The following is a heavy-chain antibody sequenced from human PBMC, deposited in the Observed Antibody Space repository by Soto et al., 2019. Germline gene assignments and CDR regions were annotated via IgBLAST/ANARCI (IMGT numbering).Heavy chain of an antibody. J-gene: IGHJ4*02. Sequence: GWSLRLSCASSVFTFISYGMHWVRQAPGKGLEWVAVISYDGSNKYYADSVKGRFTISRDNSKNTLYLQMNSLRAEDTAVYYCAKDFYGGNSGSDYFDYWGQGTLVTV. D-gene: IGHD2-21*02. V-gene: IGHV3-30*18. CDR1: VFTFISYG. CDR3: AKDFYGGNSGSDYFDY. CDR2: ISYDGSNK.